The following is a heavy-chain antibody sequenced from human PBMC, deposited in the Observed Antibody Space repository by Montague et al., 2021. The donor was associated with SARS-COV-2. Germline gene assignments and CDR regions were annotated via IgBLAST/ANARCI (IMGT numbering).Heavy chain of an antibody. CDR3: AKDARYDSWSRYYLDY. J-gene: IGHJ4*02. CDR2: IYSGGSST. CDR1: GFTFSNYA. V-gene: IGHV3-23*03. D-gene: IGHD3-3*01. Sequence: SLRLSCAASGFTFSNYAMSWVRQAPGKGLEWVSVIYSGGSSTYYADSVKGRFTISRDNSKKTLYLQMNSLRAEDTAVYYCAKDARYDSWSRYYLDYWGQGTMVTVSS.